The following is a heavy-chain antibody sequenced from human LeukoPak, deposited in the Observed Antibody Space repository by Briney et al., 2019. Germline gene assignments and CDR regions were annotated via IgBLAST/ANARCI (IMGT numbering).Heavy chain of an antibody. Sequence: GGSLRLSCAASGSTFSSYGMHWVRQAPGKGLEWVAVISYDGSNKYYADSVKGRFTISRDNSKNTLYLQMNSLGAEDTAVYYCAKSPTDSSGNYFDYWGQGTLVTVSS. CDR2: ISYDGSNK. CDR1: GSTFSSYG. D-gene: IGHD3-22*01. CDR3: AKSPTDSSGNYFDY. V-gene: IGHV3-30*18. J-gene: IGHJ4*02.